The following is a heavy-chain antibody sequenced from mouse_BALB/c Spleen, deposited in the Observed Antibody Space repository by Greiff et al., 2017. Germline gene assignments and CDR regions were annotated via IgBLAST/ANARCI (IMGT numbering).Heavy chain of an antibody. D-gene: IGHD2-14*01. Sequence: EVQVVESGGGLVQPGGSLKLSCAASGFTFSSYGMSWVRQTPDKRLELVATINSNGGSTYYPDSVKGRFTISRDNAKNTLYLQMSSLKSEDTAMYYCARDRYDDYYAMDYWGQGTSVTVSS. CDR2: INSNGGST. CDR1: GFTFSSYG. J-gene: IGHJ4*01. CDR3: ARDRYDDYYAMDY. V-gene: IGHV5-6-3*01.